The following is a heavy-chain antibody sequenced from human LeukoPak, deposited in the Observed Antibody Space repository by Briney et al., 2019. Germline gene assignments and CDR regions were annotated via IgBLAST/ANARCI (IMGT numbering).Heavy chain of an antibody. CDR2: IRSKANGGTT. J-gene: IGHJ4*02. V-gene: IGHV3-49*04. CDR3: TRDRGYSYGYGDY. D-gene: IGHD5-18*01. CDR1: GFTFGDYA. Sequence: PGGSLRLSCTASGFTFGDYAMSWVRQAPGKGLEWEGFIRSKANGGTTEYAASVKGRFTISRDDSKSIAYLQMNSLKNEDTAVYYCTRDRGYSYGYGDYWGQGTLVTVSS.